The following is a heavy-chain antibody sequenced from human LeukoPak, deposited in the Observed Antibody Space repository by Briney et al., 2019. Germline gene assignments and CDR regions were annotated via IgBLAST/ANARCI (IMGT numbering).Heavy chain of an antibody. V-gene: IGHV4-39*07. CDR3: ARVRPRDGMDV. CDR1: GGSISSSSYY. Sequence: SETLSLTCTVSGGSISSSSYYWGWIRQPPGKGLEWIGSIYYSGSTYYNPSLKSRVTISVDRSKNQFSLKLSSVTAADTAVYYCARVRPRDGMDVWGQGTTVTVSS. CDR2: IYYSGST. J-gene: IGHJ6*02.